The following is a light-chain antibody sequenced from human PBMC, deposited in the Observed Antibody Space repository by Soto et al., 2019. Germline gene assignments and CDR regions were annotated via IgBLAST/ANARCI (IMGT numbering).Light chain of an antibody. CDR1: QSVTRTY. V-gene: IGKV3-20*01. J-gene: IGKJ1*01. Sequence: EIVLPQSPGTLSLSPGERAALSCRASQSVTRTYLAWYPQRPGQAPRLLIYGASSRATGIPDRFSGSGSGTDFSLTISRLEPEDFAVYYCQQYGSSPLTFGQGTKVEIK. CDR2: GAS. CDR3: QQYGSSPLT.